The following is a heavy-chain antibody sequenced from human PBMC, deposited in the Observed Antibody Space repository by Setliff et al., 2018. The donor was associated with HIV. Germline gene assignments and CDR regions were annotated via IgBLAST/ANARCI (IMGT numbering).Heavy chain of an antibody. CDR2: ISSSSSTI. Sequence: GGSLRLSCAASGFTFSSYSMNWVRQAPGKGLEWVSYISSSSSTIYYADSVKGRFTISRDNAKNSLYLQMNSLRAEDAAVYYCARDRITMIVVEDAFDIWGQGTMVTVSS. CDR3: ARDRITMIVVEDAFDI. J-gene: IGHJ3*02. D-gene: IGHD3-22*01. CDR1: GFTFSSYS. V-gene: IGHV3-48*01.